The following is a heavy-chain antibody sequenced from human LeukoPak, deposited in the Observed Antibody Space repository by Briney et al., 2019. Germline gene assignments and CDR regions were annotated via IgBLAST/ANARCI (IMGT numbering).Heavy chain of an antibody. Sequence: SETLSLTCTVSGGSISSYYWSWIRQPPGKGLEWIGYIYSSGSTNYNPSLRSRVTISVYTSKNQFSLKLGSVTAADTAVYYCVSYCGGGRWDDWGREPRFTVPS. D-gene: IGHD2-15*01. V-gene: IGHV4-59*08. CDR3: VSYCGGGRWDD. CDR1: GGSISSYY. CDR2: IYSSGST. J-gene: IGHJ4*02.